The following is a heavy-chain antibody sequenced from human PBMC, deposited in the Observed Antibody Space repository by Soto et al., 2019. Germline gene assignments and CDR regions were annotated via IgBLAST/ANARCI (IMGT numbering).Heavy chain of an antibody. V-gene: IGHV4-59*01. D-gene: IGHD2-21*02. J-gene: IGHJ6*02. Sequence: SETLSLTCTVSGGSISSYYWSWIRQPPGKGLEWIGYIYHSGSSNYNPSLKSRVTISVDTSKDQFSLKLNSVTAADTAVYYCARDLWGYCGADCYPLDVWGQGTTVTVSS. CDR1: GGSISSYY. CDR2: IYHSGSS. CDR3: ARDLWGYCGADCYPLDV.